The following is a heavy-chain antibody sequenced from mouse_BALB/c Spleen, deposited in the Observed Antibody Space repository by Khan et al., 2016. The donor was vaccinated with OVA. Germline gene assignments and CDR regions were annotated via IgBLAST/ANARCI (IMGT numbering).Heavy chain of an antibody. CDR3: ARDSNFDY. CDR2: ISSGSSSI. J-gene: IGHJ2*01. CDR1: GFTFSRFG. V-gene: IGHV5-17*02. Sequence: EVELVESGGGLVQPGGSRKLSCAASGFTFSRFGMHWVRQAPEKGLEWVAYISSGSSSIYYADPVKGRFTISRDNPKNTLFLQMTRLRYEDTAMYYCARDSNFDYWGQGTTLTVSS.